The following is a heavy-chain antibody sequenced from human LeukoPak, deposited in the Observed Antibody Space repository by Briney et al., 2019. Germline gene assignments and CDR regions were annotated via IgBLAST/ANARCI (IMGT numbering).Heavy chain of an antibody. CDR1: GGSISSSSYY. V-gene: IGHV4-61*05. CDR2: IYYSGST. D-gene: IGHD6-13*01. J-gene: IGHJ4*02. Sequence: SETLSLTCTVSGGSISSSSYYWGWIRQPPGKGLEWIGYIYYSGSTSYNPSLKSRVTISVDTSKNQFSLKLSSVTAADTAVYYCARSDSSSYPVDYWGQGTLVTVSS. CDR3: ARSDSSSYPVDY.